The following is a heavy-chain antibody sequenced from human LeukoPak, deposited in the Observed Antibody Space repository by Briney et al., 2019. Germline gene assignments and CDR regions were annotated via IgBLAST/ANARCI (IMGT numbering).Heavy chain of an antibody. D-gene: IGHD2-15*01. CDR1: GGSFSTYY. CDR2: INHSGST. V-gene: IGHV4-34*01. CDR3: ARFPCSGDSWYSGIRAFDI. Sequence: SETLSLTCAVYGGSFSTYYWNWIRQSPGKGLEWIGEINHSGSTNSNPSLKSRVTILIDTSKNQFSLKLSSVTAADTAVYYCARFPCSGDSWYSGIRAFDIWGQGTMVIVSS. J-gene: IGHJ3*02.